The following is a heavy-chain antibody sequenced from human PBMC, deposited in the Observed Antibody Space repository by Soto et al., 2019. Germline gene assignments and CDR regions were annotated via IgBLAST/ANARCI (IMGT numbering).Heavy chain of an antibody. CDR3: ARGEYYDYIWGSYRYTGFDY. V-gene: IGHV1-8*01. CDR2: MNPNSGNT. CDR1: GYTFTSYD. Sequence: ASVKVSCKASGYTFTSYDINWVRQATGQGLEWMGWMNPNSGNTGYAQKFQGRVTMTRNTSISTAYMELSSLRSEDTAVYYCARGEYYDYIWGSYRYTGFDYWGQGTLVTVSS. J-gene: IGHJ4*02. D-gene: IGHD3-16*02.